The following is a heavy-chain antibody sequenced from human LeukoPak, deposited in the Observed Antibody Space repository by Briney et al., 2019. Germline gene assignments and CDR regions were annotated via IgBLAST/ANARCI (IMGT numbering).Heavy chain of an antibody. V-gene: IGHV3-48*01. J-gene: IGHJ4*02. Sequence: GGSLRLSCTASGFTFSDYSMNWVRQAPGKGLEWVSYISRSSSTIYYADSVKGRFTISRDNAKNSLYLQMNNLRADDTAVYYCARDTPLDYWGQGTLVTVSS. CDR2: ISRSSSTI. CDR3: ARDTPLDY. CDR1: GFTFSDYS.